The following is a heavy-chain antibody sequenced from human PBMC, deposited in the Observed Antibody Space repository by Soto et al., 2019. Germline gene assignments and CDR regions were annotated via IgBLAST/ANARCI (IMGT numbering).Heavy chain of an antibody. J-gene: IGHJ4*02. CDR3: AKSPGMYYYDSSGYYHYDY. Sequence: GGSVRLSCAASGFSFSSYSMSWVRQAPGKGLGWVSAISGSGVSTYYADSVKGRFTISRDNSKNTLYLQMNSLRAEDTAVYYCAKSPGMYYYDSSGYYHYDYWGQGTLVTVSS. D-gene: IGHD3-22*01. CDR2: ISGSGVST. V-gene: IGHV3-23*01. CDR1: GFSFSSYS.